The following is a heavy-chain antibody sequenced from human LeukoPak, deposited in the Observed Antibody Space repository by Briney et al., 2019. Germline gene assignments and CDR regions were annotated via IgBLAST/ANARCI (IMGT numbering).Heavy chain of an antibody. D-gene: IGHD1-1*01. J-gene: IGHJ4*02. CDR2: ISGSGGST. CDR1: GFTFSSYA. CDR3: AKDGAHWNDDY. V-gene: IGHV3-23*01. Sequence: GGSLRLSCAASGFTFSSYAMSWVRQAPGKGLEWVSAISGSGGSTYYADSVKGRFTICRDNSKNTLYLLMNSLRAEDTAVYYCAKDGAHWNDDYWSQGTLVTVSS.